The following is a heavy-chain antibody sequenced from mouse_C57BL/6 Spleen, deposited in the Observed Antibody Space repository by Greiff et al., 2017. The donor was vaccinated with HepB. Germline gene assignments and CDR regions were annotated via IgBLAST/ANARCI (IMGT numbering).Heavy chain of an antibody. CDR1: GYTFTSYW. Sequence: QVQLQQPGAELVKPGASVKLSCKASGYTFTSYWMQWVKQRPGQGLEWIGEIDPSDSYTNYNQKFKGKATLTVDTSSSTAYMQLSSLTSEDSAVYYCARGGDGYDYWGQGTLVTVSA. CDR3: ARGGDGYDY. CDR2: IDPSDSYT. J-gene: IGHJ3*01. V-gene: IGHV1-50*01. D-gene: IGHD2-2*01.